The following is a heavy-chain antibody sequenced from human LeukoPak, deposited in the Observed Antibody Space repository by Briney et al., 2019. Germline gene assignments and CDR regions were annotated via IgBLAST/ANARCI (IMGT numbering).Heavy chain of an antibody. V-gene: IGHV3-9*01. Sequence: GGSLRLSCAASGFTFDDYAMHWVRQAPGKGLEWVSGINWNSNRISYADSVKGRFTISRDNAKNTLYLQMNSLRAEDTAVYYCARADYTQTYNDFWSGYSTFETWGQGTLVTVSS. CDR1: GFTFDDYA. J-gene: IGHJ5*02. D-gene: IGHD3-3*01. CDR3: ARADYTQTYNDFWSGYSTFET. CDR2: INWNSNRI.